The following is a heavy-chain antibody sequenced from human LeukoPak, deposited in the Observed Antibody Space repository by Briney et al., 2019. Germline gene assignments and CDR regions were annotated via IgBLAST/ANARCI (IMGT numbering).Heavy chain of an antibody. V-gene: IGHV4-59*01. D-gene: IGHD3-16*01. J-gene: IGHJ4*02. CDR1: GGSISSYY. CDR2: IYYSGST. Sequence: PSETLSLTCTVSGGSISSYYWSWIRQPPGKGLEWIGYIYYSGSTNYNPSLKSRVTISVDTSKNQFSLKLSSVTAADTAVYYCARTVWGSSVPSFDYWGQGTLVTVSS. CDR3: ARTVWGSSVPSFDY.